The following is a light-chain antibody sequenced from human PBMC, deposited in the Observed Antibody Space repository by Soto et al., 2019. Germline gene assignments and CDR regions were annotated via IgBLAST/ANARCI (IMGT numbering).Light chain of an antibody. Sequence: DIQMTQSPSTLSTSVGARVTSTCRASQSVSYWLAWYQQKPGKGPNLLIYDASILASGVPSRFSGGGFGTEFTLNISSLQPDDSAIYYRQHYNSYSKTFGPGPKVEIK. CDR1: QSVSYW. CDR2: DAS. CDR3: QHYNSYSKT. J-gene: IGKJ3*01. V-gene: IGKV1-5*01.